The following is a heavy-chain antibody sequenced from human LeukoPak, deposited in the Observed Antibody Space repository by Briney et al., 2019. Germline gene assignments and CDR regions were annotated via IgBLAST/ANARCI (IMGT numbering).Heavy chain of an antibody. Sequence: GGSLRLSCAASGFTFSSYWMSWVRQAPGRGLEWVANIKQDGSEKYYVDSVKGRFTISRDNARNSLYLQMTSLRPEDTAVYYCAREYWSRLDWGRGTLVTVSS. CDR2: IKQDGSEK. CDR1: GFTFSSYW. V-gene: IGHV3-7*01. D-gene: IGHD2-8*02. CDR3: AREYWSRLD. J-gene: IGHJ4*02.